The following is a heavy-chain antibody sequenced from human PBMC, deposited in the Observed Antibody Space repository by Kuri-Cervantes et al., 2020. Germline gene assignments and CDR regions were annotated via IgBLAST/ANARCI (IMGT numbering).Heavy chain of an antibody. J-gene: IGHJ4*02. CDR3: ARGPELRYFGWLFTHTTQGSFDY. D-gene: IGHD3-9*01. CDR2: IYYSEST. V-gene: IGHV4-30-4*01. CDR1: GGSISSGGYY. Sequence: SETLSLTCTVSGGSISSGGYYWSWIRQPPGKGLEWIGYIYYSESTYYNPSLKSRVTISVDTSKNQFSLKLSSVTAADTAVYYCARGPELRYFGWLFTHTTQGSFDYWGQGTLVTVSS.